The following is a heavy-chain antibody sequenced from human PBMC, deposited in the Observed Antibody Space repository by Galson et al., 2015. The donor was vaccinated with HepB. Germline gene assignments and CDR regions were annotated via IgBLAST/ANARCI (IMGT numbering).Heavy chain of an antibody. CDR3: AKDKFQGASGWGYYYYGMDV. Sequence: SLRLSCAASGFTFDDYAMHWVRQAPGKGLEWVSGISWNSGSIGYADSVKGRFTISRDNAKNSLYLQMNSLRAEDTALYYCAKDKFQGASGWGYYYYGMDVWGQGTTVTVSS. V-gene: IGHV3-9*01. CDR1: GFTFDDYA. D-gene: IGHD6-19*01. CDR2: ISWNSGSI. J-gene: IGHJ6*02.